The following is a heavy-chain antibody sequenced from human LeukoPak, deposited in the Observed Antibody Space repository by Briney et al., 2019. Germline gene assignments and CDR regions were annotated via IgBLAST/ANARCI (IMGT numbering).Heavy chain of an antibody. CDR1: GGSISSTGHY. D-gene: IGHD4-17*01. V-gene: IGHV4-39*07. CDR2: IYSNGNT. J-gene: IGHJ4*02. CDR3: ARSATVTTGYFDY. Sequence: SETLSLTCSISGGSISSTGHYWGWIRQSPEKGLDWIGSIYSNGNTYYNPSVKSRVTMSVDTSKNQFSLKLTSMTAAETAVYYCARSATVTTGYFDYWGQGALVTVSS.